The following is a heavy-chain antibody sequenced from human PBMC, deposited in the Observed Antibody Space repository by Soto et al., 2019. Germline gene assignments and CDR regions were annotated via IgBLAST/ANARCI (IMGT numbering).Heavy chain of an antibody. V-gene: IGHV3-30*18. Sequence: QVQLVESGGGVVQPGRSLRLSCAASGFTFSSYGMHWVRQAPGKGLEWVAVISYDGSNKYYADSVKGRFTISRDNSKNTLYLQMNSLRAEDTAVYYCAKDSIGYDFWSGYYGNSYFVYWGQGTLVTVSS. D-gene: IGHD3-3*01. J-gene: IGHJ4*02. CDR1: GFTFSSYG. CDR3: AKDSIGYDFWSGYYGNSYFVY. CDR2: ISYDGSNK.